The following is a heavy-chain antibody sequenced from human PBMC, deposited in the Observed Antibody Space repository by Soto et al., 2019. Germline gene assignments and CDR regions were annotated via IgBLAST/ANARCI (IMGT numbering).Heavy chain of an antibody. J-gene: IGHJ4*02. D-gene: IGHD6-19*01. CDR1: GFTFSTDS. CDR3: ARFFGSGFDY. CDR2: ISTSGATR. V-gene: IGHV3-48*02. Sequence: EVQLVESGGGLVQPGGSLRLSCVASGFTFSTDSMNWVRQAPGKGLEWVAHISTSGATRYYAESVKGRFTISRDKAKTSLYLQMDSLRNEDTAVYYCARFFGSGFDYWGQGTLVTVSS.